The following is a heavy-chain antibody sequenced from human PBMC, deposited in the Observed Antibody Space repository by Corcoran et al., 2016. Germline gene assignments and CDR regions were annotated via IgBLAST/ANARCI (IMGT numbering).Heavy chain of an antibody. CDR1: GYSFTSYW. CDR2: IDPSDSYT. Sequence: EVQLVQSGAEVKKPGESLRISCKGSGYSFTSYWISWVRQMPGKGLEWMGRIDPSDSYTNYSPSFQGHVTISADKSISTAYLQWSSLKASDTAMYYWARRATGYCSSTSCFDHGMDVWGQGTTVTVSS. V-gene: IGHV5-10-1*03. J-gene: IGHJ6*02. D-gene: IGHD2-2*01. CDR3: ARRATGYCSSTSCFDHGMDV.